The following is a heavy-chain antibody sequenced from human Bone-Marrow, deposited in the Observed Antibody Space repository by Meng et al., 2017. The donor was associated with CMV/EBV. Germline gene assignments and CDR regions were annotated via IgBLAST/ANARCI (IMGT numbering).Heavy chain of an antibody. CDR2: ISSSSSYI. D-gene: IGHD3/OR15-3a*01. Sequence: GGSLRLSCAASGFTFSSYSMNWVRQAPGKGLEWVSSISSSSSYIYYADSVKGRFTISRDNSKNTLYLQMNSLRAEDTAVYYCARRGPRRDYYYYGMDVWGQGTTVTVSS. J-gene: IGHJ6*02. CDR1: GFTFSSYS. V-gene: IGHV3-21*01. CDR3: ARRGPRRDYYYYGMDV.